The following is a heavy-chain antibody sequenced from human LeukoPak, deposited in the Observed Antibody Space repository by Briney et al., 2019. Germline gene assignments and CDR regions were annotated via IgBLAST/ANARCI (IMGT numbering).Heavy chain of an antibody. J-gene: IGHJ4*02. CDR2: ISYIGST. V-gene: IGHV4-59*11. CDR1: GDSMNSHY. CDR3: ARTPYDILTGYYHFDY. Sequence: SETLSLTCTVSGDSMNSHYWSWIRQPPGKGLEWIGYISYIGSTNYNPSLKSRVTISVDTSKNQFSLKLSSVTAADTAVYYCARTPYDILTGYYHFDYWGQGTLVTVSS. D-gene: IGHD3-9*01.